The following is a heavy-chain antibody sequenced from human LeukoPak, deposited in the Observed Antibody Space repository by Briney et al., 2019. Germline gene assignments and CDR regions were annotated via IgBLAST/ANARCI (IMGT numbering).Heavy chain of an antibody. D-gene: IGHD6-19*01. CDR3: AKRPVAQVAGSRFDY. CDR1: GFTFSSYA. V-gene: IGHV3-23*01. Sequence: KSGGSLRLSCAASGFTFSSYAMTWVRQAPGKGLEWVSGISSGGTTYYADSVKGRFTISRDKSKNTLCLQMNSLRAEDTAVYYCAKRPVAQVAGSRFDYWGQGTLVTVSS. CDR2: ISSGGTT. J-gene: IGHJ4*02.